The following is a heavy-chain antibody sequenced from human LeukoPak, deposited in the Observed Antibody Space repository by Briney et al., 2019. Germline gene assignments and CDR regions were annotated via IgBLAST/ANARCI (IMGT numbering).Heavy chain of an antibody. D-gene: IGHD3-3*01. CDR1: GYSFTSYW. Sequence: GESLKISCKGSGYSFTSYWIGWVRQMPGKGLEWMGIIYPGDSDTRYGPSFQGQVTISADKSISTAYLQWSSLKASDTAMYYCARVGSVTNFGVVSYYFDYWGQGTLVTVSS. V-gene: IGHV5-51*01. CDR2: IYPGDSDT. CDR3: ARVGSVTNFGVVSYYFDY. J-gene: IGHJ4*02.